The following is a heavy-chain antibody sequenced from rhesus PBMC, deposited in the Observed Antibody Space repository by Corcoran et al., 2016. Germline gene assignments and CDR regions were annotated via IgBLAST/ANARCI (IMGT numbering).Heavy chain of an antibody. CDR2: ISYTGGSK. Sequence: EVQLLESGGGLARPGVSLRLSCPASGFTFSDHYMPWVSQASGKGREWVAGISYTGGSKWYADSVKGRFTISRENAKNTLYLQMDSLRAEDTAVYYCAGGQYFEFWGQGALVTVSS. V-gene: IGHV3-59*01. CDR3: AGGQYFEF. J-gene: IGHJ1*01. CDR1: GFTFSDHY.